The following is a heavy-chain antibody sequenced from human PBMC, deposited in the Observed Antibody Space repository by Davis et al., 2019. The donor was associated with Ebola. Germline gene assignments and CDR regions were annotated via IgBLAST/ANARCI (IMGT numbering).Heavy chain of an antibody. V-gene: IGHV3-48*03. CDR2: IGSTGRAM. CDR3: ARASAYMDV. CDR1: GFSFSSYE. Sequence: GESLKISCAASGFSFSSYEMNWVRQAPGKGLEWVSYIGSTGRAMFYADSVKGRFTISKDNAKNSLYLQMNSLRAEDTAVYYCARASAYMDVWGKGTTVTVSS. J-gene: IGHJ6*03.